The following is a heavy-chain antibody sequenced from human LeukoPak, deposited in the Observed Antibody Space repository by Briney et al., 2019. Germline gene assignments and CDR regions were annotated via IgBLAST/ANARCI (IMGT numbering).Heavy chain of an antibody. CDR3: ARDKILKLRFLEWSHFDY. J-gene: IGHJ4*02. CDR2: IKSKTDGGTT. CDR1: GFTFSYAW. Sequence: PGGSLRLSCAASGFTFSYAWMNWVRQAPGKGLEWVGRIKSKTDGGTTDYAAPVKGRFTISRDNAKNSLYLQMNSLRAEDTAVYYCARDKILKLRFLEWSHFDYWGQGTLVTVSS. D-gene: IGHD3-3*01. V-gene: IGHV3-15*01.